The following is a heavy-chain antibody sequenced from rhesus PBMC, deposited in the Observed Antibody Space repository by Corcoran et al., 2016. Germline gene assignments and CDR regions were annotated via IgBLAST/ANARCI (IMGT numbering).Heavy chain of an antibody. V-gene: IGHV4S10*01. J-gene: IGHJ4*01. D-gene: IGHD3-3*01. CDR2: IYGSITST. CDR1: GGSISDRYR. CDR3: ASPTLWTGYYYFDY. Sequence: QVQLQESGPGVVKPSETLSLTCAVSGGSISDRYRWSWIRQPPGKGLEWIGYIYGSITSTNYNPSREYRVTISKDTSENQFSLKLSSVTAADTAVYYCASPTLWTGYYYFDYWGQGVLVTVSS.